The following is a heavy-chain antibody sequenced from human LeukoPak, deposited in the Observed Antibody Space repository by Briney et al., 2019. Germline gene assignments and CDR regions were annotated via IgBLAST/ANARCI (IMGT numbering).Heavy chain of an antibody. CDR3: AKGDDYGSGSYMDY. D-gene: IGHD3-10*01. J-gene: IGHJ4*02. CDR1: GFTFSGHW. Sequence: PGGSLRLSCAASGFTFSGHWMSWVRQAPGKGLEWVANIKQDGSEKYYVDSVKGRFTISRDNAKNSLYLQMNSLRAEDTAVYYCAKGDDYGSGSYMDYWGQGTLVTVSS. CDR2: IKQDGSEK. V-gene: IGHV3-7*01.